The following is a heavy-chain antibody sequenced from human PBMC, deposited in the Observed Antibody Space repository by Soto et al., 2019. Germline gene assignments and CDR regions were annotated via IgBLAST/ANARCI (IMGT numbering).Heavy chain of an antibody. CDR2: INSDGSST. D-gene: IGHD2-15*01. CDR3: ARDDAKCGDGSCYSGGKDY. CDR1: GFTFSTYW. Sequence: GGSLRLSCAASGFTFSTYWMHWVRQAPGKGLVWVSRINSDGSSTNYADSVKGRFTVSRDNAKNTLYLQMNSLRDEDTAMYYCARDDAKCGDGSCYSGGKDYWGQGTLVTVSS. V-gene: IGHV3-74*01. J-gene: IGHJ4*02.